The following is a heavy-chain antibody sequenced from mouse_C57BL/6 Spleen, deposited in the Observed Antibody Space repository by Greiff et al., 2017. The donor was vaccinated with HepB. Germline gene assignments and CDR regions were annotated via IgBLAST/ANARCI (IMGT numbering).Heavy chain of an antibody. V-gene: IGHV1-61*01. CDR2: IYPSDSET. J-gene: IGHJ4*01. CDR3: ARRNYFFMDY. Sequence: QVQLQQPGAELVRPGSSVKLSCKASGYTFTSYWMDWVKQRPGQGLEWIGNIYPSDSETHYNQKFKDKATLTVDKSSSTAYMQLSSLTSEDSAVYYCARRNYFFMDYWGQGTSVTVSS. CDR1: GYTFTSYW.